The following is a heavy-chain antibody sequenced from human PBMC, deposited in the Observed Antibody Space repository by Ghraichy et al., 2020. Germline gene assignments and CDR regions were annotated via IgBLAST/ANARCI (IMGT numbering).Heavy chain of an antibody. CDR3: AKDRGPSGSFDY. V-gene: IGHV3-23*01. CDR2: ISGSGINT. J-gene: IGHJ4*02. CDR1: GFTFSSHA. Sequence: LSLTCAASGFTFSSHAMSWVRQAPGKGLEWVSAISGSGINTYYADSVRGRFTISRDNSKNTLYLQMNSLRAEDTALYYCAKDRGPSGSFDYWGQGTLVTVSS. D-gene: IGHD6-19*01.